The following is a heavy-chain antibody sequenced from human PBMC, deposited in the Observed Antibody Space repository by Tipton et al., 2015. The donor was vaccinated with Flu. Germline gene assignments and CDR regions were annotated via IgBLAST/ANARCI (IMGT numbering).Heavy chain of an antibody. CDR2: ISAYNGNT. D-gene: IGHD2-8*01. CDR3: AGDGGYCTNGVCFPFDY. V-gene: IGHV1-18*04. Sequence: QLVQSGAEVKKPGASVKVSCKASGYTFTSYGISWARQAPGQGLEWMGWISAYNGNTNYAQKLQGRVTMTTDTSTSTAYMELRSLRSDDTAVYYCAGDGGYCTNGVCFPFDYWGQGTLVTVSS. J-gene: IGHJ4*02. CDR1: GYTFTSYG.